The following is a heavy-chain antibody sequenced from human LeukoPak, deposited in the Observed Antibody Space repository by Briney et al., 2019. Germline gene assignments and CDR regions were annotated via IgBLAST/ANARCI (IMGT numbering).Heavy chain of an antibody. CDR3: ARDLSIAVAGFDY. Sequence: PSETLSLTCTLFTRSISSYYWSWIRQPAGKGLEWIGRIYTSGSTNYNPSLKSRVTMSVDTSKNQFSLKLSSVTAADTAVYYCARDLSIAVAGFDYWGQGTLVTVSS. J-gene: IGHJ4*02. D-gene: IGHD6-19*01. CDR1: TRSISSYY. CDR2: IYTSGST. V-gene: IGHV4-4*07.